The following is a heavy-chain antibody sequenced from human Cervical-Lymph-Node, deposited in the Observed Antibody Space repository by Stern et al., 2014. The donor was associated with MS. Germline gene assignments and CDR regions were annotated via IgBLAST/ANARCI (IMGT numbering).Heavy chain of an antibody. CDR3: ANHRLGLYYYGLDV. D-gene: IGHD1-7*01. CDR2: IDNSGDII. Sequence: QVQLVQSGGGLVKPGESLRLSCAATGFTLSDYYMSWIRQAPGKGLEGISYIDNSGDIIKYADSVRGRFTISRDSAENSLYLLMNGLRAEDTAVYYCANHRLGLYYYGLDVWGQGTTVTVSS. J-gene: IGHJ6*02. V-gene: IGHV3-11*01. CDR1: GFTLSDYY.